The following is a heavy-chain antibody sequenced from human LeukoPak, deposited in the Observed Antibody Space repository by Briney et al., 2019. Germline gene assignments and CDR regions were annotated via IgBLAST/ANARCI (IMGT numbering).Heavy chain of an antibody. J-gene: IGHJ4*02. V-gene: IGHV3-23*01. D-gene: IGHD1-26*01. CDR3: AKGGSYAPLDY. CDR1: GFTFSSYA. Sequence: PGGSLRLSCAVSGFTFSSYAMSWVRQAPGKGLEWVSAISSSGGDRIYTDSVKDRFTISRDNSRNTLYLQMNSLRAEDTAIYYCAKGGSYAPLDYWGQGTLVTVSS. CDR2: ISSSGGDR.